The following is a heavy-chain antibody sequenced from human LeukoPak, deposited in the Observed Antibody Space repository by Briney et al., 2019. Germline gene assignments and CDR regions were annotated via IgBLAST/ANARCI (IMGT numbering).Heavy chain of an antibody. V-gene: IGHV4-39*07. CDR3: ARGYGSAHVFTRYYYYYMDV. CDR2: IYYSGST. J-gene: IGHJ6*03. D-gene: IGHD5-18*01. CDR1: GGSISSSSYY. Sequence: SETLSLTCTVSGGSISSSSYYWGWIRQPPGKGLEWIGSIYYSGSTYYNPSLKSRVTISVNTSKNQFSLKLSSVTAADTAVYYCARGYGSAHVFTRYYYYYMDVWGKGTTVTVSS.